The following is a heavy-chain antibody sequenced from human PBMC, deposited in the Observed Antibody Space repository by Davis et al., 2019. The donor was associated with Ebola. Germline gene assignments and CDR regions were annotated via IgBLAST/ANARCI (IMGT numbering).Heavy chain of an antibody. CDR2: ISAGSTYI. CDR3: ARELVVGPAEYFQH. Sequence: GESLKISCAASGFSFSAYTMHWVRQAPGKGLEWLSSISAGSTYIYYADSVKGRFTISRDNARNSLFLQMNSLRAEDTAVYYCARELVVGPAEYFQHWGQGTLVTVSS. D-gene: IGHD2-8*02. J-gene: IGHJ1*01. CDR1: GFSFSAYT. V-gene: IGHV3-21*01.